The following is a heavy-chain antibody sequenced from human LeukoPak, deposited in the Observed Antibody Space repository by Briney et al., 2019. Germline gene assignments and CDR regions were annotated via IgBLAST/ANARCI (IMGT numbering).Heavy chain of an antibody. CDR2: IKSKTDGGTR. D-gene: IGHD3-22*01. CDR3: TSGRGFYYDT. J-gene: IGHJ5*02. V-gene: IGHV3-15*07. CDR1: TFTFNNAW. Sequence: GGSLRLSCAASTFTFNNAWVNWVRQAPGKGLEWVGRIKSKTDGGTRDYAAPVKGRFTNSRDDSTNTLYLQMNSLTTEDTAVYYCTSGRGFYYDTWDQGTLVTVSS.